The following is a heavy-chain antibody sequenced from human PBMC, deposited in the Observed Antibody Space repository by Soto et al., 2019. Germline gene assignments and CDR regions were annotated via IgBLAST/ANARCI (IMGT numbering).Heavy chain of an antibody. CDR2: ISSSGSTI. J-gene: IGHJ4*02. D-gene: IGHD3-9*01. CDR3: ARDRRHYDILTGYYKYYFDY. CDR1: GFTFSDYY. V-gene: IGHV3-11*01. Sequence: GWSLRLSCAASGFTFSDYYMSWIRQAPGKGLEWVSYISSSGSTIYYADSVKGRFTISRDNAKNPLYLQMNSLRAEDTAVYYCARDRRHYDILTGYYKYYFDYWAQGTLVTVSS.